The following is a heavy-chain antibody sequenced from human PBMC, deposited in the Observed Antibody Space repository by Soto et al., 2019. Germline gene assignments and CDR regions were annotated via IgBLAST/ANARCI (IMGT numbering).Heavy chain of an antibody. J-gene: IGHJ4*02. CDR3: AREGAQSGLSDY. D-gene: IGHD3-3*01. CDR2: ISYDGSNK. Sequence: QVQLVESEGGVVQPGRSLRLSCAASGFTFSSYAMHWVRQAPGKGLEWVAVISYDGSNKYYADSVKGRFTISRDNSKNTLYLQMNSLRAEDTAVYYCAREGAQSGLSDYWGQGTLVTVSS. CDR1: GFTFSSYA. V-gene: IGHV3-30-3*01.